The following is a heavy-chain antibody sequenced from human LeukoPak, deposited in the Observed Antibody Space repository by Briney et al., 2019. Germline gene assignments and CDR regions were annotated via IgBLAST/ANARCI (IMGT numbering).Heavy chain of an antibody. V-gene: IGHV3-53*01. CDR1: GFTVSSYY. CDR2: IYSGGST. J-gene: IGHJ6*04. D-gene: IGHD4-17*01. CDR3: ARDSVTVTTLGYYYGMDV. Sequence: GGSLRLSCAASGFTVSSYYMSWVRQAPGKGLEWVSVIYSGGSTYYADSVKGRFTISRDNSKNTLYLQMNSLRAEDTAVYYCARDSVTVTTLGYYYGMDVWGKGTTVTVSS.